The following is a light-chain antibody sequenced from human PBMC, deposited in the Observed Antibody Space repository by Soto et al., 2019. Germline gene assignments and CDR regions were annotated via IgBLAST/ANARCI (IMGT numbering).Light chain of an antibody. J-gene: IGKJ1*01. CDR2: GAS. CDR3: QQYNNWPRT. Sequence: EIVLTQSPGTLSLSPGERATISCRASQSVSSSYLAWYQQKPGQAPRLLIYGASTRATGIPARFSGSGSGTEFTLTISSLQSEDFAVYYCQQYNNWPRTFGQGTKVDI. V-gene: IGKV3-15*01. CDR1: QSVSSSY.